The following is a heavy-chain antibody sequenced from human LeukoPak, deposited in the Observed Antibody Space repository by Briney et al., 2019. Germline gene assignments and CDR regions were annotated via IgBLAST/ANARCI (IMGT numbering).Heavy chain of an antibody. V-gene: IGHV4-34*01. Sequence: LSETLSLTCAVYGGSFSGYYWSWIRQPPGKGLEWIGEINHRRSTNYNPSLKSRVTMSVDTSKNQLSLNLSSVTAADTAVYYCARGQFWSGYSIWGQGTLVTVSS. CDR3: ARGQFWSGYSI. J-gene: IGHJ4*02. CDR1: GGSFSGYY. CDR2: INHRRST. D-gene: IGHD3-3*02.